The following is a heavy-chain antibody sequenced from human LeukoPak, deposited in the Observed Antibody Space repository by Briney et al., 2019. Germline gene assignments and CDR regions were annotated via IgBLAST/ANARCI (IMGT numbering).Heavy chain of an antibody. CDR2: FDPEDGET. Sequence: ASVKVSCTVSGYTLTELSMHWVRQAPGKGLEWMGGFDPEDGETIYAQKFQGRVTMTEDTSTDTAYMELSSLRSEDTAVYYCATADGDYEGGYYYYGMDVWGQGTTVTVSS. CDR1: GYTLTELS. CDR3: ATADGDYEGGYYYYGMDV. J-gene: IGHJ6*02. V-gene: IGHV1-24*01. D-gene: IGHD4-17*01.